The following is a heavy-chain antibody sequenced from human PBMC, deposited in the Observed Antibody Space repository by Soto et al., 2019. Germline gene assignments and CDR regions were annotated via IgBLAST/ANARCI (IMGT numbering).Heavy chain of an antibody. CDR2: IYWDDDK. Sequence: ITLKESGPTLVRPAQTLTLTCDFSGFSLSTYHMGVAWIRQPPGKALEWLALIYWDDDKRYSPSLKDRLAIPKGTSSNQVVLTITNVDPGDTATYFCAHAGDYDLLTFDHWGPGTLVTVSS. CDR3: AHAGDYDLLTFDH. J-gene: IGHJ4*02. CDR1: GFSLSTYHMG. V-gene: IGHV2-5*02. D-gene: IGHD4-17*01.